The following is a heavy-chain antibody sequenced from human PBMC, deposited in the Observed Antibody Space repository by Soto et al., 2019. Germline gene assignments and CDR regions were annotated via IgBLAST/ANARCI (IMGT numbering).Heavy chain of an antibody. V-gene: IGHV3-21*06. CDR2: ISSSTSYV. J-gene: IGHJ5*01. Sequence: PGGSLRLSCAASVFTFSRYCMNWLRQAPGKGLECVSSISSSTSYVYYADSVKGRFSTSRDSAKNILYLEMYALRAEDTAVYYCARDPSEGRVGNWFESWGQGTRVTVSS. CDR3: ARDPSEGRVGNWFES. D-gene: IGHD2-2*01. CDR1: VFTFSRYC.